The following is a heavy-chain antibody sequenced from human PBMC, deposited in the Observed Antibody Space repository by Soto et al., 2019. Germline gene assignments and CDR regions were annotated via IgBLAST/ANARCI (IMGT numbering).Heavy chain of an antibody. D-gene: IGHD3-10*01. CDR2: IYYSGST. Sequence: PSETLSLTCTVSGGSISSGGYYWSWIRQHPGKGLEWIGYIYYSGSTYYNPSLKSRVTISVDTSKNQFSLKLSSVTAADTAVYYCARVSGLDYYGSGSYLVNWFDPWGQGTLVTVSS. V-gene: IGHV4-31*03. CDR3: ARVSGLDYYGSGSYLVNWFDP. J-gene: IGHJ5*02. CDR1: GGSISSGGYY.